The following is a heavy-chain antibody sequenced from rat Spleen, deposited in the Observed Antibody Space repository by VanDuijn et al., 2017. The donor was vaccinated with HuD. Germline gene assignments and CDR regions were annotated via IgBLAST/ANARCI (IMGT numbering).Heavy chain of an antibody. Sequence: EVQLVESGGGLVQPGRSLKLSCSASGFTFSNYGMHWIRQAPTKGLEWVASISPSGGSTYYRDSVKGRFTISRDIAKSTLYLQMNNLRSEDTATYYCASPYGGSLSYFDYWGQGVMVTVSS. V-gene: IGHV5-19*01. CDR2: ISPSGGST. D-gene: IGHD1-11*01. CDR1: GFTFSNYG. J-gene: IGHJ2*01. CDR3: ASPYGGSLSYFDY.